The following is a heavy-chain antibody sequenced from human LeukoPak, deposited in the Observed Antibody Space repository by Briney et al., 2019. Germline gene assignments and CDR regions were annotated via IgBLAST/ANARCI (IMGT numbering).Heavy chain of an antibody. CDR3: ARVYSGTDL. V-gene: IGHV4-31*03. D-gene: IGHD5-12*01. Sequence: PSQTLSLTCTVSGGSISSGGDYWSLIRQHPGKGLEWIGYVYYTGTTYYNPSRKSRVTISVDTSKNQYSLKLSSVTAADTAVYYCARVYSGTDLWGQGTLVTVSS. J-gene: IGHJ5*02. CDR1: GGSISSGGDY. CDR2: VYYTGTT.